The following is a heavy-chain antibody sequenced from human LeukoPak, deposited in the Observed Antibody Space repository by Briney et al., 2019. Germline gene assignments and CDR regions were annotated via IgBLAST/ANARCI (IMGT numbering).Heavy chain of an antibody. CDR3: ARGNSGAFDI. CDR2: IKQDGSEK. Sequence: PGGSLRLSCAASGFTFSSYAMSWVRQAPGKGLEWVANIKQDGSEKSYVDPVKGRFTISRDNTKNSLYLQMNSLRVEDTAVYYCARGNSGAFDIWGRGTMVTVSS. D-gene: IGHD3-10*01. CDR1: GFTFSSYA. J-gene: IGHJ3*02. V-gene: IGHV3-7*01.